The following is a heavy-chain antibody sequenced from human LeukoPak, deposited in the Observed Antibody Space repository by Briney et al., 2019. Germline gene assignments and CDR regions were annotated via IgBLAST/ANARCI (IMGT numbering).Heavy chain of an antibody. J-gene: IGHJ4*02. CDR1: GVSLNSHG. D-gene: IGHD1-1*01. V-gene: IGHV3-33*01. Sequence: GGSLRLSCVVSGVSLNSHGIHWVRHAPGKGLEWVAFIWSDGSSEYYADSVKGRFTVSRDNSKNTVYLQINGLRVEDTAVYHCARDRGNDFLDYWGQGTLVTVSS. CDR2: IWSDGSSE. CDR3: ARDRGNDFLDY.